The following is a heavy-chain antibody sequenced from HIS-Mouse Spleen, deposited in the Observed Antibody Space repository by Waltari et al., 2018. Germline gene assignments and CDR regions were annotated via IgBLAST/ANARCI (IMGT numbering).Heavy chain of an antibody. CDR2: IYYSGGT. D-gene: IGHD6-13*01. CDR1: GGSISSSSYY. V-gene: IGHV4-39*07. Sequence: QLQLQESGPGLVKPSETLSLTCTVSGGSISSSSYYWGWIRQPPGKGLEWIGSIYYSGGTYYDPSLKSRVTISVATSKNQFSLKLSSVTAADTAVYYCAREIPYSSSWYDWYFDLWGRGTLVTVSS. J-gene: IGHJ2*01. CDR3: AREIPYSSSWYDWYFDL.